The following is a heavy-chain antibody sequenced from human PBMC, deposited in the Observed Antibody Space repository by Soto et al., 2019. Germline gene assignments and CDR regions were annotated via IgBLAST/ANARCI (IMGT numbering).Heavy chain of an antibody. D-gene: IGHD3-10*01. CDR3: ATLPDWGSGSN. Sequence: QLQLQESGPGLVKPSETLSLTCTVSGGSIRSSSYYWGWVRQSPGSGLEWIGNIYYSGNTYYNASLKSRVTISLDTSKTQFSLKLSSGTAADTAVYYCATLPDWGSGSNWGQGTLVTVSS. V-gene: IGHV4-39*01. CDR2: IYYSGNT. J-gene: IGHJ4*02. CDR1: GGSIRSSSYY.